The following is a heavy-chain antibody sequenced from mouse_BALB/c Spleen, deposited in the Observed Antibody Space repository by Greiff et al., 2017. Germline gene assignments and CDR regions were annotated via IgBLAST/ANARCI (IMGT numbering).Heavy chain of an antibody. D-gene: IGHD1-1*01. Sequence: VQLQESGAELARPGASVKMSCKASGYTFTSYTMHWVKQRPGQGLEWIGYINPSSGYTNYNQKFKDKATLTADKSSSTAYMQLSSLTSEDSAVYYCARDYGSSHYFDYWGQGTTLTVSS. V-gene: IGHV1-4*01. J-gene: IGHJ2*01. CDR2: INPSSGYT. CDR3: ARDYGSSHYFDY. CDR1: GYTFTSYT.